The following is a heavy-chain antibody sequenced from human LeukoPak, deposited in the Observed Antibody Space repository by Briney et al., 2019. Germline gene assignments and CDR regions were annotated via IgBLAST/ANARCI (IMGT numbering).Heavy chain of an antibody. CDR2: IKEDGSMQ. Sequence: HSGGSLRLSCAASGFTFSSFWMSWVRQAPGKGLEWVAHIKEDGSMQSYVDSVKGRFTISRDNAKNSLYLQMNSLRAEDTAVYYCASLSSSQPFLDYWGQGTLVTVSS. CDR1: GFTFSSFW. J-gene: IGHJ4*02. CDR3: ASLSSSQPFLDY. D-gene: IGHD6-13*01. V-gene: IGHV3-7*02.